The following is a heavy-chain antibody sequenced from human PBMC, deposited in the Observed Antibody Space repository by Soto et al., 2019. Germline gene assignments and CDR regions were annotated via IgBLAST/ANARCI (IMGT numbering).Heavy chain of an antibody. V-gene: IGHV4-39*01. D-gene: IGHD2-21*01. CDR3: ARQPTPGDTDLWFDA. CDR2: IFYSGST. J-gene: IGHJ5*02. Sequence: SETLSLTCSFSGGSLSTSRSYWGWIRQPPGKGLEWLANIFYSGSTFYNPSLASRVSVSVDTSKNEFSLELRSVTAADTAVYYCARQPTPGDTDLWFDAWGQGTLVTVS. CDR1: GGSLSTSRSY.